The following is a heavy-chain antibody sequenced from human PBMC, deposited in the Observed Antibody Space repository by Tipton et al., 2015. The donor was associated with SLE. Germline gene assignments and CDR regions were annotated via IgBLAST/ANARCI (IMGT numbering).Heavy chain of an antibody. CDR1: GGSISSYY. Sequence: TLSLTCNVSGGSISSYYWSWIRQTPGKGLEWIGYIDYSGSIKYSASLKSRVSMSLDTSKNQFSLKLSSVTAADTAVYFCARAMAWTGDPLHFDYWGQGSLVTVSS. J-gene: IGHJ4*02. V-gene: IGHV4-59*01. CDR2: IDYSGSI. D-gene: IGHD3/OR15-3a*01. CDR3: ARAMAWTGDPLHFDY.